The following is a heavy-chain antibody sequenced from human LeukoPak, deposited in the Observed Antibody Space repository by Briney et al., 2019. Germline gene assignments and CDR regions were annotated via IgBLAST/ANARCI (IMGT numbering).Heavy chain of an antibody. Sequence: PSETLSLTCTVSGGSISSGGYYWSWIRQHPGKGLEWIGYIYYSGSTYYNPSLKSRVTISVDTSKNQFSLKLSSVTAADTAVYYCARERENGNWFDPWGQGTLVTVSS. D-gene: IGHD3-16*01. J-gene: IGHJ5*02. CDR1: GGSISSGGYY. CDR3: ARERENGNWFDP. V-gene: IGHV4-31*03. CDR2: IYYSGST.